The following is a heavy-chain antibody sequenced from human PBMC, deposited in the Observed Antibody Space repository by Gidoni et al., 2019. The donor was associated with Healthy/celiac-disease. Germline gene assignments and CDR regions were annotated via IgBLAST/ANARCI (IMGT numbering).Heavy chain of an antibody. J-gene: IGHJ6*02. CDR2: IKSKTDGGTT. CDR1: GFIFGNAW. CDR3: TTDGLRDYYDSSGYYYYYYYGMDV. D-gene: IGHD3-22*01. V-gene: IGHV3-15*01. Sequence: EVQLVESGGGLVKPGGSLRFSCAPSGFIFGNAWLTWVGQAPRKGLEWVGRIKSKTDGGTTDYAAPVKGRVTISRDDSKNTLYLQMNSLKTEDTAVYYCTTDGLRDYYDSSGYYYYYYYGMDVWGQGTTVTVSS.